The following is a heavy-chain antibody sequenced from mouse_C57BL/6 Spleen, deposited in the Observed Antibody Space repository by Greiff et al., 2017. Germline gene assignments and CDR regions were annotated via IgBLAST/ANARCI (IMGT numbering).Heavy chain of an antibody. CDR2: IDPSGSYT. CDR3: ARGDPTMVTTGAMDY. J-gene: IGHJ4*01. Sequence: QVQLQQPGAELVMPGASVKLSCKASGYTFTSYWMHWVKQRPGQGLEWIGEIDPSGSYTNYNQKFKGKSTLTVDKSSSTAYMQLSSLTSEDSAVYYCARGDPTMVTTGAMDYWGQGTSVTVSS. CDR1: GYTFTSYW. D-gene: IGHD2-9*01. V-gene: IGHV1-69*01.